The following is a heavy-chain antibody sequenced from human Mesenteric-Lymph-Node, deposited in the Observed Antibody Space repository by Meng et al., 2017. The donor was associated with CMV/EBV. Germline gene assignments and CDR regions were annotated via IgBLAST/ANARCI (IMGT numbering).Heavy chain of an antibody. CDR2: TYYRSKWYN. CDR1: GDSVSSNSAA. J-gene: IGHJ4*02. V-gene: IGHV6-1*01. Sequence: ISGDSVSSNSAAWNWSRQSPSRGLEWLGRTYYRSKWYNNYALSLKSRISINPDTSKNQFSLQLNSVTPDDTAVYYCAREGSLETLGYWGQGTLVTVSS. D-gene: IGHD1-1*01. CDR3: AREGSLETLGY.